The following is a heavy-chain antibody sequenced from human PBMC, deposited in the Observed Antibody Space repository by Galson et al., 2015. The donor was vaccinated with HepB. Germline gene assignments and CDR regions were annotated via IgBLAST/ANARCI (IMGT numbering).Heavy chain of an antibody. CDR2: ISAYNGNT. V-gene: IGHV1-18*04. CDR3: ARDRRGYCSGGSCYSNNRPFDY. D-gene: IGHD2-15*01. CDR1: GYTFTSYG. J-gene: IGHJ4*02. Sequence: SVKVSCKASGYTFTSYGISWVRQAPGQGLEWMGWISAYNGNTNYAQKLQGRVTMTTDTSTSTAYMELRSLRSDDTAVYYCARDRRGYCSGGSCYSNNRPFDYWGQGTLVTVSS.